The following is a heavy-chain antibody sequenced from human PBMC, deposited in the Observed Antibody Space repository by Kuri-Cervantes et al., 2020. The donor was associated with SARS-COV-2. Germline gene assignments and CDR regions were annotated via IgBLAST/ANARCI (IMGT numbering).Heavy chain of an antibody. CDR2: IIPIFGTA. Sequence: SVKVSCKASGGTFSSYAISWVRQAPGQGLEWMGGIIPIFGTANYAQKFQGRVTITTDESTSTAYMELSSLRSEDTGVYYCAKSSLLTGTPYYFDYWGQGTLVTVSS. J-gene: IGHJ4*02. V-gene: IGHV1-69*05. D-gene: IGHD1-20*01. CDR1: GGTFSSYA. CDR3: AKSSLLTGTPYYFDY.